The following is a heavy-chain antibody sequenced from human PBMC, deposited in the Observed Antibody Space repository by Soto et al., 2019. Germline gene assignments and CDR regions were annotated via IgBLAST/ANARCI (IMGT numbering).Heavy chain of an antibody. CDR2: ISYDGSNK. CDR1: GFTFSSYG. CDR3: AKDSKRIAAAGTDI. D-gene: IGHD6-13*01. J-gene: IGHJ3*02. V-gene: IGHV3-30*18. Sequence: GGSLRLSCAASGFTFSSYGMHWVRQAPGKGLEWVAVISYDGSNKYYADSVKGRFTISRDNSKNTLYLQMNSLRAEDTAVYYCAKDSKRIAAAGTDIWGQGTMVTVSS.